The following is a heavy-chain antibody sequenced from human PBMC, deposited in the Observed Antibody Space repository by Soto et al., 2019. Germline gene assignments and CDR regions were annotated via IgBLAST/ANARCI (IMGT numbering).Heavy chain of an antibody. J-gene: IGHJ6*02. CDR3: ASAPSWDYYYYYDMDV. D-gene: IGHD1-26*01. Sequence: SETLSLTCTVSGGSISSGDYYWSWIRQPPGKGLEWIGYIYYSGSTYYNPSLKRRVTISVDTSKNQFSLKLSSVTAADTAVYYCASAPSWDYYYYYDMDVWGQGTTVTVSS. CDR1: GGSISSGDYY. V-gene: IGHV4-30-4*01. CDR2: IYYSGST.